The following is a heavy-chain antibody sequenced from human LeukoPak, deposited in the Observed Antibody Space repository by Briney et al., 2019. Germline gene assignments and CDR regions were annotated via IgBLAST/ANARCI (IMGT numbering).Heavy chain of an antibody. CDR2: IYTSGST. CDR3: ARCSGNYYNAFDI. CDR1: GGSISSYY. V-gene: IGHV4-4*07. J-gene: IGHJ3*02. Sequence: PSETLSLTCTVSGGSISSYYWSWIRPPAGKGLEWIGRIYTSGSTNYNPSLKSRITMSVDTSNNQFSLKLSSVTAADTAVYYCARCSGNYYNAFDIWGQGTMVTVSS. D-gene: IGHD1-26*01.